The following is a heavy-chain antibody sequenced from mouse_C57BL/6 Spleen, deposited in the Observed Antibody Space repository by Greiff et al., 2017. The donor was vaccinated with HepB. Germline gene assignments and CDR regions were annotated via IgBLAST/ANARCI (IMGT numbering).Heavy chain of an antibody. CDR1: GYTFTSYW. CDR2: IDPSDSYT. Sequence: VQLQQPGAELVKPGASVKLSCKASGYTFTSYWMQWVKQRPGQGLEWIGEIDPSDSYTNYNQKFKGKATLTVDTSSSTAYMQLSSLTSEDSAVYYCAIHYPYYFDYWGQGTTLTVSS. J-gene: IGHJ2*01. CDR3: AIHYPYYFDY. D-gene: IGHD1-2*01. V-gene: IGHV1-50*01.